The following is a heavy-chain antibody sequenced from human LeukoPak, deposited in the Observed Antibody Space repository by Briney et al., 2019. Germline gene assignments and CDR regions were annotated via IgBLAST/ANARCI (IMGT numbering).Heavy chain of an antibody. Sequence: GGSLRLSCAASGFTFSNYAMSWVRQAPGKGLEWVSGISGSGTSTYYADSVKGRFTISRDNSKNTLYLQMNSLRAEDTAVYYCASRNYYDSSGYYYYYFDYWGQGILVTVSS. J-gene: IGHJ4*02. CDR2: ISGSGTST. V-gene: IGHV3-23*01. CDR3: ASRNYYDSSGYYYYYFDY. CDR1: GFTFSNYA. D-gene: IGHD3-22*01.